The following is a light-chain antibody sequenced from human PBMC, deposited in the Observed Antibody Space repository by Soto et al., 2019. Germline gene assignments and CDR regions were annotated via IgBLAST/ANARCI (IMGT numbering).Light chain of an antibody. CDR2: GAS. CDR3: QQYGSSPWT. V-gene: IGKV3-20*01. CDR1: QSVSSSY. J-gene: IGKJ1*01. Sequence: EIVLTHSTGTLSLSPGERATPSCRASQSVSSSYLAWYQQKPGQAPRLLIFGASSRATGIPDRFSGSGSGTDFTLTISRLEPEDFAVYYCQQYGSSPWTFGQGTKVDI.